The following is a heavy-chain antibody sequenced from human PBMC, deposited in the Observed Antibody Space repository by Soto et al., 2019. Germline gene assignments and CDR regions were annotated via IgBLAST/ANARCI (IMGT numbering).Heavy chain of an antibody. Sequence: QITLNESGPTVVKPAETLTLTCTFSGFSLTTRGVGVGWIRQSPGKAPEWLEITYWADDKRYSASLKSRLTITKDTSKNQVVLTMASVDPADTATYYCAHRILRTVFGLVTTTAIYFDFWGQGTPVVVSS. J-gene: IGHJ4*02. D-gene: IGHD3-3*01. CDR2: TYWADDK. CDR1: GFSLTTRGVG. V-gene: IGHV2-5*02. CDR3: AHRILRTVFGLVTTTAIYFDF.